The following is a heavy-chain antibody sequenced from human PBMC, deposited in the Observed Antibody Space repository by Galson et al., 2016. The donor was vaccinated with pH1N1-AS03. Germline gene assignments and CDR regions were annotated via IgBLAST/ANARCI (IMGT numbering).Heavy chain of an antibody. D-gene: IGHD4-17*01. CDR2: IRASGST. CDR1: GDSISRGNYF. V-gene: IGHV4-61*02. CDR3: ARAYGYGDYGIDY. J-gene: IGHJ4*02. Sequence: TLSLTCTVSGDSISRGNYFWSWIRQPAGKGLEWIGCIRASGSTDYKPSLKSRVTISVDTSKNQFSLKLTSVTAADTAVYYCARAYGYGDYGIDYWGQGTLVTVSS.